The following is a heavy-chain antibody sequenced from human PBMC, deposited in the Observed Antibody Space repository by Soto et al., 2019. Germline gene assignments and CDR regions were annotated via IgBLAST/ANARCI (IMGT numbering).Heavy chain of an antibody. V-gene: IGHV3-7*05. CDR1: GFTFSGYW. J-gene: IGHJ4*02. CDR2: IKQDGSER. CDR3: VRGSSFGSL. D-gene: IGHD3-10*01. Sequence: PGGSLRLSCAGYGFTFSGYWMYWVRQAPGKGLQWVANIKQDGSERYYVDSVKGRFTISRDNAKNSLYLQMNSLRAEDTAVYYCVRGSSFGSLWGQGTLVTVSS.